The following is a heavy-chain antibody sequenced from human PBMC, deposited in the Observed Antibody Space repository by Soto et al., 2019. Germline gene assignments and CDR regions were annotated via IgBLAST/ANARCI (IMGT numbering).Heavy chain of an antibody. V-gene: IGHV3-48*01. Sequence: EVLLVESGGGLVQPGGSLRQSCAASGFTFSLYSMSWVRQDPGKGLELVSYISRSRTGIPYADSVKGRFTIYRDESTNSMHLLMNSLTGVDTALYYCARAVTRGFDVRGQGTTVSISS. D-gene: IGHD2-2*01. CDR3: ARAVTRGFDV. CDR2: ISRSRTGI. CDR1: GFTFSLYS. J-gene: IGHJ6*02.